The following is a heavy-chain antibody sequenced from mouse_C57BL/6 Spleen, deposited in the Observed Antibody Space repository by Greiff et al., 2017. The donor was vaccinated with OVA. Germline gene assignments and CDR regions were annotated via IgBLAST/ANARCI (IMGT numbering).Heavy chain of an antibody. J-gene: IGHJ1*03. V-gene: IGHV1-4*01. CDR2: INPSSGYT. D-gene: IGHD2-3*01. CDR3: ARWLLDWYFDV. Sequence: QVQLQQSGAELARPGASVKMSCKASGYTFTSYTMHWVKQRPGQGLEWIGYINPSSGYTKYNQKFKDKATLTADKSSSTAYMQLSSLTSEDSAVYYCARWLLDWYFDVWGTGTTVTVSS. CDR1: GYTFTSYT.